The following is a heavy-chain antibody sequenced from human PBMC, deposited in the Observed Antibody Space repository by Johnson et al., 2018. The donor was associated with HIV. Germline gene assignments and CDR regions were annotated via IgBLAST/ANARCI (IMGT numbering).Heavy chain of an antibody. CDR3: ARGHGRDCSGPHVAFDI. D-gene: IGHD2-15*01. V-gene: IGHV3-30*04. Sequence: QVQLVESGGGSVQPGGSLRLSCAASGFTFSGYAMHWVRQAPGKGLEWVAVISYDGSNKYYADSVQGRFTISRDNSKNTLYMQMNSLRGEDTAVYDWARGHGRDCSGPHVAFDIWGQGTMVTVSS. J-gene: IGHJ3*02. CDR1: GFTFSGYA. CDR2: ISYDGSNK.